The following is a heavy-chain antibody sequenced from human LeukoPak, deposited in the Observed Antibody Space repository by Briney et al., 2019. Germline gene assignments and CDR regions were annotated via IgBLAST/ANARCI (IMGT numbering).Heavy chain of an antibody. D-gene: IGHD4-17*01. CDR1: GGTFSSYA. Sequence: SVKVSCKASGGTFSSYAISWVRPAPGQGLEWMGRIIPILGIANYAQKFQGRVTITADKSTSTAYMELSSLRSEDTAVYYCARAPKTTVTGDWFDPWGQGTLVTVSS. CDR2: IIPILGIA. CDR3: ARAPKTTVTGDWFDP. J-gene: IGHJ5*02. V-gene: IGHV1-69*04.